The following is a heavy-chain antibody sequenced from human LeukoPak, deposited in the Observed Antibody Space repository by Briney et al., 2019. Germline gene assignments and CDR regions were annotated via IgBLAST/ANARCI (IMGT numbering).Heavy chain of an antibody. CDR3: AKDRSPAYYYGSGFDY. CDR1: GFTFSSFS. V-gene: IGHV3-48*04. D-gene: IGHD3-10*01. Sequence: GGSLRLSCAASGFTFSSFSMNWVRQAPGKGLEWVSYISSSSSTIYYADSVKGRFTISRDNSKNSLYLQMNSLRIEDTALYYCAKDRSPAYYYGSGFDYWGQGNLVTVSS. CDR2: ISSSSSTI. J-gene: IGHJ4*02.